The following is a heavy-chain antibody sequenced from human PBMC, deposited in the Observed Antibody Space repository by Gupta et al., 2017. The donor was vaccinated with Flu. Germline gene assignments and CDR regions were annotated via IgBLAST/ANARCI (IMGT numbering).Heavy chain of an antibody. D-gene: IGHD1-26*01. Sequence: CEASGFTMSSYWMSWVRQAQGKGLEWVANIKQDASEKYYGDSVKGRFSISRDNAKNSHYLQMNNLRAEDKAVYYCARDSGRFYIDYWGQGTLVTVSS. CDR3: ARDSGRFYIDY. CDR1: GFTMSSYW. J-gene: IGHJ4*02. CDR2: IKQDASEK. V-gene: IGHV3-7*01.